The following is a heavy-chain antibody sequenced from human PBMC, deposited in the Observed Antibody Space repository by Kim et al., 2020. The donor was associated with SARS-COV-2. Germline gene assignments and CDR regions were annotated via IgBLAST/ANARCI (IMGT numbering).Heavy chain of an antibody. CDR1: GGTFSSYA. D-gene: IGHD3-3*01. CDR3: ARDKGFGVVIKGYFDL. J-gene: IGHJ2*01. CDR2: IIPILGIA. V-gene: IGHV1-69*04. Sequence: SVKVSCKASGGTFSSYAISWVRQAPGQGLEWMGRIIPILGIANYAQKFQGRVTITADKSTSTAYMELSSLRSEDTAVYYCARDKGFGVVIKGYFDLWGRGTLVTVSS.